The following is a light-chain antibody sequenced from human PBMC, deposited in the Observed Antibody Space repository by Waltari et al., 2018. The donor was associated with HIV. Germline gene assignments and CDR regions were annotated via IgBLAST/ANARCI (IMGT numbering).Light chain of an antibody. CDR1: TSNTGAGYD. CDR2: ADD. Sequence: SVLTQPPSVSGAPAQTVTISSTGSTSNTGAGYDIPSFHQLPETAPKLLTYADDKRPSGVPDRFCCSKSGTSASQAITGLQAEDEADYYCQSYDSSRSGSFVFGTGTKVTVL. J-gene: IGLJ1*01. CDR3: QSYDSSRSGSFV. V-gene: IGLV1-40*01.